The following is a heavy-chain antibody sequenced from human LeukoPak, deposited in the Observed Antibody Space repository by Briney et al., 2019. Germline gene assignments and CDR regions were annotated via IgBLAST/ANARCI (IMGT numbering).Heavy chain of an antibody. Sequence: GGSPRLSCAASGFTFSSYAMHWVRQVPGKGLEYVSAISSNGGSTYYANSVKGRFTISRDNSKNTLYLQMGSLRAEDMAVYYCARDSGSGSYIDYWGQGTLVTVSS. CDR3: ARDSGSGSYIDY. D-gene: IGHD3-10*01. J-gene: IGHJ4*02. V-gene: IGHV3-64*01. CDR1: GFTFSSYA. CDR2: ISSNGGST.